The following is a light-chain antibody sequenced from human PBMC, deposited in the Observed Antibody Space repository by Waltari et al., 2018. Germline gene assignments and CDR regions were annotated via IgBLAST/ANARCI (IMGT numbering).Light chain of an antibody. CDR2: EDN. CDR3: CSYAGSAIWV. Sequence: QSALTQPASVSGSPGQSITISCPGTSSDVGSYNLVSRYQQHPGKAPKLMIYEDNKPPSGVPNRFSGSKSGNTASLTISVLQAEDEADYYCCSYAGSAIWVFGGGTKLTVL. CDR1: SSDVGSYNL. V-gene: IGLV2-23*01. J-gene: IGLJ3*02.